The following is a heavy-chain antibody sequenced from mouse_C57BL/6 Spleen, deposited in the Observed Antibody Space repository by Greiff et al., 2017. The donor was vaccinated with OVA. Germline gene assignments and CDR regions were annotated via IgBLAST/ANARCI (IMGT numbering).Heavy chain of an antibody. Sequence: QVQLQQSGAELVRPGTSVKVSCKASGYALPNSCLEWVKPRPGQGLEWLGVINPASGGPNYNETFKGKATLTADKSSSTAYMQLSSLTSEDSAVYFCARWNSNYNYAMDYWGQGTSVTVSS. CDR2: INPASGGP. CDR1: GYALPNSC. J-gene: IGHJ4*01. V-gene: IGHV1-54*01. D-gene: IGHD2-5*01. CDR3: ARWNSNYNYAMDY.